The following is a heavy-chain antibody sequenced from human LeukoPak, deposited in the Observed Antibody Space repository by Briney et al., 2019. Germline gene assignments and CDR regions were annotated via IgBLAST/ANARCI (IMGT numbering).Heavy chain of an antibody. CDR3: AKGEEYNWNPTPDY. CDR2: ITRTGKYI. V-gene: IGHV3-21*01. D-gene: IGHD1-20*01. CDR1: GFTFASYN. J-gene: IGHJ4*02. Sequence: GGSLRLSCAASGFTFASYNMHWVRQVPGKGLEWVSSITRTGKYIYYGDSVRGRFTISRDNSKNTLYLQMNSLRAEDTAVYYCAKGEEYNWNPTPDYWGQGTLVTVSS.